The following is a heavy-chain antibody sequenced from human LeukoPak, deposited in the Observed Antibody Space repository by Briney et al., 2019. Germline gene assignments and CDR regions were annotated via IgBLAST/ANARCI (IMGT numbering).Heavy chain of an antibody. CDR1: GYTFTGYY. CDR2: ISAYNGNT. CDR3: AREGGFSGYFGHPLDY. D-gene: IGHD3-22*01. Sequence: ASVKVSCKASGYTFTGYYMHWVRQAPGQGLEWMGWISAYNGNTNYAQKIQGRVTMTTDTSTSTAYMELRSLRTDDTAVYYCAREGGFSGYFGHPLDYWGQGTLVTVSS. V-gene: IGHV1-18*04. J-gene: IGHJ4*02.